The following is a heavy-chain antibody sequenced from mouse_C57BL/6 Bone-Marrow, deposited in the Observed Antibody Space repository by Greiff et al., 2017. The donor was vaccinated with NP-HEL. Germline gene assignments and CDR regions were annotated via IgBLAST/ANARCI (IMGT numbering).Heavy chain of an antibody. D-gene: IGHD1-1*01. Sequence: QVQLQQSGAELARPGASVKLSCKASGYTFTSYGISWVKQRTGQGLEWIGEIYPRSGNPYYNEKFKGKATLTSDKSSSTAYMELRSLTSEDSAVYFCARRSYYGTPFAYWGQGTLVTVSA. CDR2: IYPRSGNP. J-gene: IGHJ3*01. V-gene: IGHV1-81*01. CDR3: ARRSYYGTPFAY. CDR1: GYTFTSYG.